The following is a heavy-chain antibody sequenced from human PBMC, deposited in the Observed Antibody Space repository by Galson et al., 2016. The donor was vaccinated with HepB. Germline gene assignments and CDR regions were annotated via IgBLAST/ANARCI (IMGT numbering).Heavy chain of an antibody. J-gene: IGHJ4*02. D-gene: IGHD6-19*01. CDR3: AKAPSGWSYYFDY. V-gene: IGHV3-23*01. Sequence: SLRLSCAASGLTFSSYSMSWVRQAPGKGLEWVSTMSGSGGTTYYADSVKGRFTISRDNSRNTVFLQMNSLTAEDTAVYYCAKAPSGWSYYFDYWGQGILVTVSS. CDR1: GLTFSSYS. CDR2: MSGSGGTT.